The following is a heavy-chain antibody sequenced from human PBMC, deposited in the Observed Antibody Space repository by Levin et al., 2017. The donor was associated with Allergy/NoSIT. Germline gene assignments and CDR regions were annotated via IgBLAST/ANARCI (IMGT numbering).Heavy chain of an antibody. D-gene: IGHD2-15*01. CDR1: GFTFSSYA. CDR3: ARHDADKLDY. Sequence: PGGSLRLSCAASGFTFSSYAMHWVRQAPGKGLEWVALISYDGSNKYYADSVKGRFTISRDNSKNTLYLQMNSLRAEDTAVYYCARHDADKLDYWGQGTLVTVSS. CDR2: ISYDGSNK. V-gene: IGHV3-30-3*01. J-gene: IGHJ4*02.